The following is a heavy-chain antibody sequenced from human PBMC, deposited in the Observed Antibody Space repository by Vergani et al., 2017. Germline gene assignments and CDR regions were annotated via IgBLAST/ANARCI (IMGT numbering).Heavy chain of an antibody. Sequence: QVTLKESGPALVKPTQTLTLTCTFSGFSLSTSGMRVSWIRQPPGKALEWLARIDWDDEKFYSTSLKTRLTISKDTSKNQVVLTMTNMYPVDTATYYCARMGIHHSEDXFDPWGQGTLVTVSS. J-gene: IGHJ5*02. CDR3: ARMGIHHSEDXFDP. CDR1: GFSLSTSGMR. CDR2: IDWDDEK. V-gene: IGHV2-70*04. D-gene: IGHD6-13*01.